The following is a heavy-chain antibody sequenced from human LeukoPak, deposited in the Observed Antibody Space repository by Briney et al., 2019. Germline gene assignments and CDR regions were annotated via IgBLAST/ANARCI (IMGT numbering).Heavy chain of an antibody. V-gene: IGHV1-2*02. D-gene: IGHD3-22*01. J-gene: IGHJ4*02. CDR2: INPNSGGT. CDR3: ALCHIYYDSSGYFPY. CDR1: GYTFSGFY. Sequence: ASVKVSCKASGYTFSGFYIHWVRQAPGQGLEWMGWINPNSGGTNYAQKFQGRVTMTRDTSISTAYMELSRLRSDDTAVYYCALCHIYYDSSGYFPYWGQGTLVTVSS.